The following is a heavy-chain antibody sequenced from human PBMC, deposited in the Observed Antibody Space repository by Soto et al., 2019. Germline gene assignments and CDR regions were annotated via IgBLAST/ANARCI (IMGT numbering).Heavy chain of an antibody. V-gene: IGHV3-23*01. D-gene: IGHD2-15*01. Sequence: EVQLLESGGGLVQPGGSLRLSCAASGFTFSSYAMSWVRQAPGKGLEWVSAISGSGGSTYYADSVKGRFTISRDNSKNTLYLQMNSLRDEDTAVYYCAKDRTPQGRYCSGGSCYSGDWFDPWGQGTLVTVSS. CDR3: AKDRTPQGRYCSGGSCYSGDWFDP. CDR1: GFTFSSYA. CDR2: ISGSGGST. J-gene: IGHJ5*02.